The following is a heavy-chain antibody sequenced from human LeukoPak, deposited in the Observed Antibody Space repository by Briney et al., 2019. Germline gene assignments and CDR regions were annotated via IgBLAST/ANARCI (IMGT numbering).Heavy chain of an antibody. CDR1: GFTFSNAW. J-gene: IGHJ4*02. Sequence: PGGSLRLSCAASGFTFSNAWMSWVRQAPGKGLEWVGRIKSKTDGGITDYAAPVKGRFTIPRDDSKNTLYLQMNSLKTEDTAVYYCTTPYYDFWSGYSDYWGQGALVTVSS. V-gene: IGHV3-15*01. CDR3: TTPYYDFWSGYSDY. D-gene: IGHD3-3*01. CDR2: IKSKTDGGIT.